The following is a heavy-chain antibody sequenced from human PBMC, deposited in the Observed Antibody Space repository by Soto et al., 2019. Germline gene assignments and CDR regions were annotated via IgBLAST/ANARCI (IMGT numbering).Heavy chain of an antibody. Sequence: QITLKESGPTLVKPTQTLTLTCTFSGFSLSTSGVGVDWIRQPPGKALEWLALIWDDDERYSPSLKGRLTITKDPSENQVVLTMTNMDPVDTATYYCAHRRTAAAGFDSWGQGALVTVSS. CDR1: GFSLSTSGVG. V-gene: IGHV2-5*02. J-gene: IGHJ4*02. CDR2: IWDDDE. CDR3: AHRRTAAAGFDS. D-gene: IGHD6-13*01.